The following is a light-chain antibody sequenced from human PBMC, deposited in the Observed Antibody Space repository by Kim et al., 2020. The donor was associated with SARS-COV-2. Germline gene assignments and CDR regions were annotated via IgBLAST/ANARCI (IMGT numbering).Light chain of an antibody. CDR2: DKS. Sequence: GHTARITRQGDSTRECKATWNQQKPGQGPVLLMYDKSNRPSAIPDRFAGSSSGNTASVTMTGAQAADEADYYCQSRDRDSTGNLYLFGTGTKLTVL. J-gene: IGLJ1*01. V-gene: IGLV3-19*01. CDR3: QSRDRDSTGNLYL. CDR1: STRECK.